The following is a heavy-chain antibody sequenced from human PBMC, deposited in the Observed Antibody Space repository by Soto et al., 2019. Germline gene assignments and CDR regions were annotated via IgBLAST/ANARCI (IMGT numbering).Heavy chain of an antibody. D-gene: IGHD3-10*02. V-gene: IGHV3-23*01. CDR2: ISGSGGST. J-gene: IGHJ6*02. CDR3: PSLTMLDVLAYHYYGMDV. Sequence: PGGSLRLSCAASGCTFSSYAMSWVRQAPGKGLEWVSAISGSGGSTYYADSVKGRFTISRDNSKNTLYLQMNSLRAEDTAVYYCPSLTMLDVLAYHYYGMDVWGQGTTVTVSS. CDR1: GCTFSSYA.